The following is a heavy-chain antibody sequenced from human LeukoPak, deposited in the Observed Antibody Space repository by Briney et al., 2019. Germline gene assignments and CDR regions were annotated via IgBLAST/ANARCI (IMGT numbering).Heavy chain of an antibody. CDR1: GYTFTGYY. D-gene: IGHD3-22*01. J-gene: IGHJ4*02. CDR3: ARGFRYYDSSGYWYYFDY. V-gene: IGHV1-69*13. Sequence: SVKVSCKASGYTFTGYYLHWVRQAPGQGLEWMGGIIPIFGTASYAQKFQGRVTITADESTSTAYMELSSLRSEDTAVYYCARGFRYYDSSGYWYYFDYWGQGTLVAVSS. CDR2: IIPIFGTA.